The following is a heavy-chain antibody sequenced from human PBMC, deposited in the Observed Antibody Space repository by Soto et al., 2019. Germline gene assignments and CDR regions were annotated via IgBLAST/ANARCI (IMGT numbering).Heavy chain of an antibody. D-gene: IGHD6-19*01. CDR2: IYYSGST. V-gene: IGHV4-39*01. Sequence: SETLSLTCTVSGGSISSSSYYWGWIRQPPGKGLEWIGSIYYSGSTYYNPSLKSRVTISVDTSKNQFSLTLSSVTAADTAVYYCARHSSTGWYHSHYWGQGTRVTVSS. CDR1: GGSISSSSYY. J-gene: IGHJ4*02. CDR3: ARHSSTGWYHSHY.